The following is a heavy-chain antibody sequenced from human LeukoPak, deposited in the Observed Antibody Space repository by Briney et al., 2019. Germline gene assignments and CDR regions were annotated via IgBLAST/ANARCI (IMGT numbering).Heavy chain of an antibody. Sequence: SETLSLTCAVYGGSFSGYYWSWIRQPPGKGLEWIGEINHSGSTNYNPSLKSRVTISVDTSKNQFSLKLSSVTAADTAVYYCARSPVYDSTYCGGDCFKGAFDIWGQGTMVTVSS. CDR1: GGSFSGYY. D-gene: IGHD2-21*02. J-gene: IGHJ3*02. CDR3: ARSPVYDSTYCGGDCFKGAFDI. CDR2: INHSGST. V-gene: IGHV4-34*01.